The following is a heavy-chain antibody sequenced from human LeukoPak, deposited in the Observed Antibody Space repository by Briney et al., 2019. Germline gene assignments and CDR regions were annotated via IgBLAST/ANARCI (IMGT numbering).Heavy chain of an antibody. CDR2: IYYSGST. CDR3: AGHRTEQWLVPNWYFDL. CDR1: GGSISSYY. Sequence: SETLSLTCTVSGGSISSYYWSWIRQPPGKGLEWIGYIYYSGSTNYNPSLKSRVTISVDTSKNQFSLKLSSVTAADTAVYYCAGHRTEQWLVPNWYFDLWGRGTLVTVSS. J-gene: IGHJ2*01. V-gene: IGHV4-59*01. D-gene: IGHD6-19*01.